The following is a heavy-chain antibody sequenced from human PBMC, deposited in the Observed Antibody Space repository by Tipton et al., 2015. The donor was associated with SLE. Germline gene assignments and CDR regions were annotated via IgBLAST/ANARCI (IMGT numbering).Heavy chain of an antibody. CDR1: GGAIGSHY. CDR2: IYYSGNT. Sequence: TLSLTCNVTGGAIGSHYWSWIRQPPGKGLEWIGSIYYSGNTNYNPSLKSRVTMSMDTSKNQFSLKLSSVTAADTAVYYCASVGFSVAGTSEDAFDIWGQGTMVTVS. V-gene: IGHV4-59*11. J-gene: IGHJ3*02. CDR3: ASVGFSVAGTSEDAFDI. D-gene: IGHD6-19*01.